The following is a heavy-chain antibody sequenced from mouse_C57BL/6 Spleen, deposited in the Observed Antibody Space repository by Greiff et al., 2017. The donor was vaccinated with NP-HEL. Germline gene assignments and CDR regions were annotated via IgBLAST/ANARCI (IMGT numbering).Heavy chain of an antibody. CDR2: ISYDGSN. Sequence: EVKLMESGPGLVKPSQSLSLTCSVTGYSITSGYYWNWIRQFPGNKLEWMGYISYDGSNNYNPSLKNRISITRDTSKNQFFLKLNSVTTEDTATYYCARDSSGPQDYWGQGTTLTVSS. CDR1: GYSITSGYY. D-gene: IGHD3-2*02. V-gene: IGHV3-6*01. CDR3: ARDSSGPQDY. J-gene: IGHJ2*01.